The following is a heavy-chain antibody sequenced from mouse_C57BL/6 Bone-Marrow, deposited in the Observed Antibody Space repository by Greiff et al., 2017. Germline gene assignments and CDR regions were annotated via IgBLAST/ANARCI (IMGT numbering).Heavy chain of an antibody. Sequence: VQLQQSGPELVKPGASVKISCKASGYSFTDYNMNWVKQSHGKSLEWIGVINPNYGTTSYNQKFKGKATLTVDKSSSTAYMQLNSLTSEDSAGYYCEYGYYDSYWYFDVWGKGTTVTVSS. CDR1: GYSFTDYN. CDR3: EYGYYDSYWYFDV. CDR2: INPNYGTT. J-gene: IGHJ1*03. D-gene: IGHD2-3*01. V-gene: IGHV1-39*01.